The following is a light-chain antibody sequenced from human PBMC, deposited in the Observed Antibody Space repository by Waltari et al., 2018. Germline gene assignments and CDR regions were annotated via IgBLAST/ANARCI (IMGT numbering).Light chain of an antibody. Sequence: DIVMTQSPLSLPVTPGEPASISCSSSQSLLHTNGFHSLEWYLQRPGQSPQLLIYLGTNRASGVPDRFSGSRSGTDFTLKISSVEAEDVGVYYCMQTLQSPVTFGQGTRLEIK. CDR3: MQTLQSPVT. J-gene: IGKJ5*01. CDR1: QSLLHTNGFHS. CDR2: LGT. V-gene: IGKV2-28*01.